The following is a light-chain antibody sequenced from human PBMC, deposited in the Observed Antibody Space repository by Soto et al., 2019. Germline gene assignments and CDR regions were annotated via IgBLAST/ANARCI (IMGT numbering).Light chain of an antibody. J-gene: IGLJ2*01. Sequence: QSALTQPPSVSGAPGQRVTISCTGSSSNIGAGYVVHWYQQLPGTAPKLLIYDNNNRPSGVPDRFSGSKSGTSASLAITGLQAEDEADYYCQSYDSSPSGSHVVFGGGTKLTVL. CDR3: QSYDSSPSGSHVV. CDR1: SSNIGAGYV. V-gene: IGLV1-40*01. CDR2: DNN.